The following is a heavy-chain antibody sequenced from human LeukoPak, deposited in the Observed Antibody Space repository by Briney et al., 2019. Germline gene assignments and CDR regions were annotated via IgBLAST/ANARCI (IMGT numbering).Heavy chain of an antibody. J-gene: IGHJ3*02. CDR3: ARVRLARYYDFWSGPDAFDI. V-gene: IGHV3-74*01. D-gene: IGHD3-3*01. Sequence: GGSLRLSCAASGFNFDDYAMHWVRQAPGKGLVWVSRINTDGSSTSYADSVKGRFTISRDNAKNTLYLQMNSLRAEDTAVYYCARVRLARYYDFWSGPDAFDIWGQGTMVTVSS. CDR2: INTDGSST. CDR1: GFNFDDYA.